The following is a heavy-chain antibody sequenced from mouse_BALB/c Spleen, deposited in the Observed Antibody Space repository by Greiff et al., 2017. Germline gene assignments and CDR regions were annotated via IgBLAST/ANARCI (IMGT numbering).Heavy chain of an antibody. Sequence: QVQLQQSGAELVRPGTSVKVSCKASGYAFTNYLIEWVKQRPGQGLEWIGVINPGSGGTNYNEKFKGKATLTADKSSSTAYMQLSSLTSEDSAVYFCARSPFHHYFDYWGQGTTLTVSS. V-gene: IGHV1-54*01. J-gene: IGHJ2*01. CDR1: GYAFTNYL. CDR3: ARSPFHHYFDY. CDR2: INPGSGGT.